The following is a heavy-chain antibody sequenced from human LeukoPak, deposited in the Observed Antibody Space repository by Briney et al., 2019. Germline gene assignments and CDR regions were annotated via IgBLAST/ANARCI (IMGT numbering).Heavy chain of an antibody. CDR1: GFNFSDYY. J-gene: IGHJ4*02. CDR3: ARDHNFHFDY. V-gene: IGHV3-11*01. CDR2: ISGSGYTI. Sequence: PGGSLRLSCAASGFNFSDYYMSWLRPAPGKGLEWVSYISGSGYTIYYADSVKGRFTISRDNAKNSLYLQMTSLRAEDTAVYYCARDHNFHFDYWGQGTLVTVSS.